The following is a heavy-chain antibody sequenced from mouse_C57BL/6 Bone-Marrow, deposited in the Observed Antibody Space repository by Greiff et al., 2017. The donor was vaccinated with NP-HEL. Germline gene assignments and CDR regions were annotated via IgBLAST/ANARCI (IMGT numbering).Heavy chain of an antibody. D-gene: IGHD2-5*01. V-gene: IGHV1-64*01. CDR3: ARSSYSKHAWFAY. Sequence: QVQLQQPGAELVKPGASVKLSCKASGYTFTSYWMHWVKQRPGQGLEWIGMIHPNSGSTNYNEKFKSKATLTVDKSSSTAYMQLSSLTSEDSAVYYCARSSYSKHAWFAYWGQGTLVTVSA. CDR1: GYTFTSYW. CDR2: IHPNSGST. J-gene: IGHJ3*01.